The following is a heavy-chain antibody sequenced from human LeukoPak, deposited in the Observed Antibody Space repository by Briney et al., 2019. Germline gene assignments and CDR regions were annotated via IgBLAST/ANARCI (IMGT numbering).Heavy chain of an antibody. CDR2: ISSSSSYI. J-gene: IGHJ4*02. Sequence: GGSLRLSCAASGFTFSSYSMNWVRQAPGKGLEWVSSISSSSSYIYYADSVKGRFTISRDNAKNSLYLQMNSLRAEDTAVYYCARDKDYYDSSGDFDYWGQGTLVTVSS. D-gene: IGHD3-22*01. CDR3: ARDKDYYDSSGDFDY. CDR1: GFTFSSYS. V-gene: IGHV3-21*01.